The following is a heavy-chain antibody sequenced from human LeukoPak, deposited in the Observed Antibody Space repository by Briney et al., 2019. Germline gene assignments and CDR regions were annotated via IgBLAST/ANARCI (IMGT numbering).Heavy chain of an antibody. V-gene: IGHV1-2*02. CDR3: ASVRQDIVVARYNWFDP. CDR2: INPNSGGT. CDR1: GYTFTGYY. Sequence: ASVKVSCKASGYTFTGYYIHWVRQAPGQGLEWMGWINPNSGGTNYAQKFQGRVTMTSNTYISTAYMELRRLRSDDMAVYYCASVRQDIVVARYNWFDPWGEETLVTVSS. J-gene: IGHJ5*02. D-gene: IGHD2-2*01.